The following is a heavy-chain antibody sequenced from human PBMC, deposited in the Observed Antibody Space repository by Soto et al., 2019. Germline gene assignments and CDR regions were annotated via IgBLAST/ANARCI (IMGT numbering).Heavy chain of an antibody. J-gene: IGHJ5*02. V-gene: IGHV4-28*01. Sequence: SETLSLTCAISGCSITSNNWWGWIRPPPGKGLEWIGYIYYSGSTYYSPFLEGRVTMSVDTSRNHFSLKLSSVTAVDTAVYYCARKPAGVGWFDPWGQGTLVTVSS. D-gene: IGHD6-19*01. CDR3: ARKPAGVGWFDP. CDR2: IYYSGST. CDR1: GCSITSNNW.